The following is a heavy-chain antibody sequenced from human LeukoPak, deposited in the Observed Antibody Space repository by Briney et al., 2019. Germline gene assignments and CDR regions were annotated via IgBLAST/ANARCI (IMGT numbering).Heavy chain of an antibody. D-gene: IGHD3-10*01. CDR1: GYTFTGYY. Sequence: ASVKVSCKAYGYTFTGYYMHWVRQAPGQGLEWVGWIDPNSGGTNYAQKIQGRVTMTRDTSISTTYMELSRLTSDDTAVYYCARGVPSGGPAYYGVDVWGQGTTVTVSS. V-gene: IGHV1-2*02. J-gene: IGHJ6*02. CDR2: IDPNSGGT. CDR3: ARGVPSGGPAYYGVDV.